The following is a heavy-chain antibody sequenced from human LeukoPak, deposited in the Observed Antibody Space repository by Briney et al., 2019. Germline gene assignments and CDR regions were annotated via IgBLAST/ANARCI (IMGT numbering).Heavy chain of an antibody. Sequence: GGSLRLSCTASGFTLSSYAMSWVRQAPGKGLEWVSVIYSGGSTYYADSVKGRFTISRDNSKNTLYLQMNSLRAEDTAVYYCARESGYCSSTSCPDAFDIWGQGTMVTVSS. D-gene: IGHD2-2*01. V-gene: IGHV3-66*01. CDR1: GFTLSSYA. CDR2: IYSGGST. J-gene: IGHJ3*02. CDR3: ARESGYCSSTSCPDAFDI.